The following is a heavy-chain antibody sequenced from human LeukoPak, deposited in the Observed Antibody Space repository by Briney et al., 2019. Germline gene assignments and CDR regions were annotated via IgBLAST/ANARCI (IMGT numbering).Heavy chain of an antibody. CDR1: GYSFTNYW. Sequence: GESLKISCKGSGYSFTNYWIGWVRQLPGKGLEWMGIIYPGDSDTTYSPSFQGQVTISADKSISTAYLQWSSLKASDTAMYYCARRDGYCSSTSCYADYYYGMDVWGQGTTVTVSS. CDR3: ARRDGYCSSTSCYADYYYGMDV. CDR2: IYPGDSDT. J-gene: IGHJ6*02. D-gene: IGHD2-2*01. V-gene: IGHV5-51*01.